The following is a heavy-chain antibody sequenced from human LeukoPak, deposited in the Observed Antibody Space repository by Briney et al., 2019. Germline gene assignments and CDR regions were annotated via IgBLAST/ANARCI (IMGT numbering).Heavy chain of an antibody. CDR3: AGSYSTTGDFDY. V-gene: IGHV4-61*02. Sequence: SQTLSLICTVSGGSISSGTYYWNWIRQPAGKGLEWIGRIYTSGSTNYNPSLKSRVTMSVDTSKNQFSLKLSSVTAADTAVYYCAGSYSTTGDFDYWGQGTLVTVSS. D-gene: IGHD1-26*01. J-gene: IGHJ4*02. CDR2: IYTSGST. CDR1: GGSISSGTYY.